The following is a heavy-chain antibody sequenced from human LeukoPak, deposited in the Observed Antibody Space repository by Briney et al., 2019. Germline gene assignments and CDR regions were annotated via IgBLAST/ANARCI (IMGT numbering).Heavy chain of an antibody. CDR3: ARGEGITIFGVARLYGMDV. CDR1: GFTFSSYW. D-gene: IGHD3-3*01. Sequence: GGSLRLSCAASGFTFSSYWMHWVRQAPGKGLVWVSRINSDGSSTSYADSVKGRFTISRDIAKNTLYLQMNSLRAEDTAVYYCARGEGITIFGVARLYGMDVWGQGTTVTVSS. J-gene: IGHJ6*02. V-gene: IGHV3-74*01. CDR2: INSDGSST.